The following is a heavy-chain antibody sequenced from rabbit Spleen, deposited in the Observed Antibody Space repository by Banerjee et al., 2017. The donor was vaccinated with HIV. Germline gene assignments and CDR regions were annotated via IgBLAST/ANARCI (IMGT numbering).Heavy chain of an antibody. CDR3: ARGDISYGGYGYAVE. CDR2: IYADNGGDT. V-gene: IGHV1S40*01. J-gene: IGHJ6*01. CDR1: GFSFSSGYY. D-gene: IGHD6-1*01. Sequence: QSLEESGGDLVKPGASLTLTCTASGFSFSSGYYMCWVRQAPGKGLEWIGCIYADNGGDTAYANWAKGRFTISKTSSTTVTLQMTSLTDADTATYFCARGDISYGGYGYAVEWGPGTLVTVS.